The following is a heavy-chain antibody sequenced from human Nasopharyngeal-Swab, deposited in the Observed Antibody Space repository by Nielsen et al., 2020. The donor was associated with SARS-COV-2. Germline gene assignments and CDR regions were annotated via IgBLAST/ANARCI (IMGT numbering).Heavy chain of an antibody. D-gene: IGHD5-18*01. Sequence: GGSLRLSCAASGFTFSSYWMHWVRQAPGKGLVWVSRINSDGSSTSYADSVKGRFTISRDNAKNTLYLQMNSLRAEDTAVYYCAKGVYSYGYVADLYFDYWGQGTLVTVSS. CDR3: AKGVYSYGYVADLYFDY. J-gene: IGHJ4*02. V-gene: IGHV3-74*01. CDR2: INSDGSST. CDR1: GFTFSSYW.